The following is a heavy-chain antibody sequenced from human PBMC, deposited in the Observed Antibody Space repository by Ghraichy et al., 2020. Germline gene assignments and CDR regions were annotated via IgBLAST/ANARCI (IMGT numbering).Heavy chain of an antibody. Sequence: GGSLRLSCAASGFIVSSYGMSWVRQAPGKGLEWVASIGGGGVDTTIYPDSVKGRFTISRDNSKNMLFLHINNLSAEDTAFYFCAARYNTDYYWGQGTLVTVSS. CDR2: IGGGGVDTT. J-gene: IGHJ4*02. D-gene: IGHD1-14*01. CDR3: AARYNTDYY. V-gene: IGHV3-23*01. CDR1: GFIVSSYG.